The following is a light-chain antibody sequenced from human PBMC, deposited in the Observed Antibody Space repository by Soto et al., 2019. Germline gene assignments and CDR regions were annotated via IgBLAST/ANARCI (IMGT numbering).Light chain of an antibody. CDR1: NSDVGTFYF. CDR2: DVT. J-gene: IGLJ1*01. Sequence: QSVLTQPRSVSGSPGQSVTISCTGTNSDVGTFYFVSWYQQYPDKGPKLIIYDVTERPSGVPDRFSGSKSGNTASLTISGLQAEDEADYYCCSYAGSYTYVFGSGTKVIVL. V-gene: IGLV2-11*01. CDR3: CSYAGSYTYV.